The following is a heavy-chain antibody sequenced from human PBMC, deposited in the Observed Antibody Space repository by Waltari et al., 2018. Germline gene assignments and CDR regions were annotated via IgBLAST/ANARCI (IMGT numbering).Heavy chain of an antibody. J-gene: IGHJ6*02. CDR3: ARADIVLRDYGMDV. CDR1: GYTFTSFD. D-gene: IGHD2-8*01. Sequence: QVQLVQSGAEVKKPGASVKVSCKASGYTFTSFDIHWVRQATGQGLEWLGWMNPNSGNTGYAQKFQGRVTMTRNTSISAAYMELSSLRFEDTAVYYCARADIVLRDYGMDVWGQGTTVTVSS. V-gene: IGHV1-8*01. CDR2: MNPNSGNT.